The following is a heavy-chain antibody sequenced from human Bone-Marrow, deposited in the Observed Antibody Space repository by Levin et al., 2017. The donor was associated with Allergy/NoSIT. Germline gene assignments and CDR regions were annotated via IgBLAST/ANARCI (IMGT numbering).Heavy chain of an antibody. CDR3: ASLAIGIAARRLDY. CDR2: ISSSSSYI. V-gene: IGHV3-21*01. Sequence: PGGSLRLSCAASGFTFSSYSMNWVRQAPGKGLEWVSSISSSSSYIYYADSVKGRFTISRDNAKNSLYLQMNSLRAEDTAVYYCASLAIGIAARRLDYWGQGTLVTVSS. CDR1: GFTFSSYS. D-gene: IGHD6-6*01. J-gene: IGHJ4*02.